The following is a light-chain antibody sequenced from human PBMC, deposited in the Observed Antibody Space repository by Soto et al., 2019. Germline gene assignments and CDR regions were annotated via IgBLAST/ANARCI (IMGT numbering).Light chain of an antibody. CDR1: QSISYW. Sequence: DIQMTQSPSTLSASVGDRVTITCRASQSISYWLAWYQQKPGKAPNLLIYKASSLESGVPSRFSGSGSGTEFPLTISSLQPDDFATYYCQQNNNYWTFGQGTKVEIK. CDR2: KAS. J-gene: IGKJ1*01. CDR3: QQNNNYWT. V-gene: IGKV1-5*03.